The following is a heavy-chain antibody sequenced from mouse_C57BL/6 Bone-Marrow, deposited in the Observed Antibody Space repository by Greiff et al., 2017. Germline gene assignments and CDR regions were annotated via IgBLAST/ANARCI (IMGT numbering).Heavy chain of an antibody. CDR3: ATRRYYYAMDY. Sequence: DVKLVESGGGLVKPGGSLKLSCAASGFTFSDSGMHWVRQAPEKGLEWVAYISSGSSTIYYADTVKGRFTISRDNAKNTLFLQMTSLRSEDTAMYYCATRRYYYAMDYWGQGTSVTVSS. CDR2: ISSGSSTI. V-gene: IGHV5-17*01. CDR1: GFTFSDSG. J-gene: IGHJ4*01.